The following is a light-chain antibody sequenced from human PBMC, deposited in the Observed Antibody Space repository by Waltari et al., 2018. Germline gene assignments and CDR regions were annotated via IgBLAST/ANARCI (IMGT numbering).Light chain of an antibody. V-gene: IGKV1-33*01. CDR3: QQYDDFPPYT. CDR2: DTT. Sequence: DIQMTQSPSSLSASVGDRVTIPCQASRDIKNFLNWYQQKPGQAPKLLIYDTTNLEIGVPSRFSGRGSGTHFTFTNSSLQPEDVATYYCQQYDDFPPYTFGQGTKVEIK. CDR1: RDIKNF. J-gene: IGKJ2*01.